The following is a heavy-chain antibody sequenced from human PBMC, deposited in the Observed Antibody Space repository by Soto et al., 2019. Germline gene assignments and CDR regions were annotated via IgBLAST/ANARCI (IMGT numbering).Heavy chain of an antibody. CDR3: VTGHWNYFDY. Sequence: GGSLRLSCAASGFSFNNYVMTWVRQPPGKGLEWVSAITGGGGETFYADSVKGRFSTSRDNSKNTLYLQMNSLRGEDTGVYYCVTGHWNYFDYWGQGTLVTVPS. V-gene: IGHV3-23*01. J-gene: IGHJ4*02. CDR2: ITGGGGET. D-gene: IGHD3-3*01. CDR1: GFSFNNYV.